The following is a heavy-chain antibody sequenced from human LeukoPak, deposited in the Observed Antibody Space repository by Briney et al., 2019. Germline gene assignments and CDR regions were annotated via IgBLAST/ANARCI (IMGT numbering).Heavy chain of an antibody. V-gene: IGHV3-64*02. CDR3: SRGGNSDY. D-gene: IGHD4-23*01. Sequence: GGSLRLSCAASGFSFSSYSMHWVRQAPGKGLESVSFVTSNGGGTYYADSVKGRFTISRDNSKNTLYLQVGSLRTEDTAVYYCSRGGNSDYWGQGTLVTVSS. CDR1: GFSFSSYS. CDR2: VTSNGGGT. J-gene: IGHJ4*02.